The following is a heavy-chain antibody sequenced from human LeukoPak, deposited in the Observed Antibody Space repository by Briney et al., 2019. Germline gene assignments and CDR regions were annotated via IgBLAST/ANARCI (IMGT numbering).Heavy chain of an antibody. V-gene: IGHV1-18*01. CDR2: ISAYNGNT. J-gene: IGHJ6*02. CDR1: GYTFTNFG. D-gene: IGHD6-6*01. CDR3: ARGRYSSSINSMDV. Sequence: ASVKVSCKASGYTFTNFGISWVRQAPGQGLEWMGWISAYNGNTNYAQRLQGRVTMTTDTSTSTAYMELRSLRSDDTAVYYCARGRYSSSINSMDVWGQGTTVTVSS.